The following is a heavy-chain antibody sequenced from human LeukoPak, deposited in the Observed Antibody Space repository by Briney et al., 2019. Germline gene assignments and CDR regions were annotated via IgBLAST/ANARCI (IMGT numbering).Heavy chain of an antibody. Sequence: SETLSLTCTVCGGSLSNHYWSWLRQPPGKGLEWIWYIYYSGSTNYNPSLKSRVTISGDTSKNQFSLKLTAVNAAETAVSYCARHVDGSASPVFDYWGQGTLVTVSS. V-gene: IGHV4-59*08. CDR3: ARHVDGSASPVFDY. CDR1: GGSLSNHY. J-gene: IGHJ4*02. CDR2: IYYSGST. D-gene: IGHD3-10*01.